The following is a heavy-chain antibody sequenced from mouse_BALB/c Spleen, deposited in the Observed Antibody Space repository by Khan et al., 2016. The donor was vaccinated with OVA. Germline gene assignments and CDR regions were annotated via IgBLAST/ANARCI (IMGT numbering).Heavy chain of an antibody. J-gene: IGHJ3*01. CDR3: TRDDAAY. D-gene: IGHD2-12*01. CDR2: VNPNNGGT. CDR1: GYSFTGYY. Sequence: VQLKESGPDLVRPGASVKISCKASGYSFTGYYMYWVRQSHGKSLEWIGRVNPNNGGTRINQKFEGKAILTVDKSSSTAYMELRSLTSEDSAVYYCTRDDAAYWGQGTLVTVSA. V-gene: IGHV1-26*01.